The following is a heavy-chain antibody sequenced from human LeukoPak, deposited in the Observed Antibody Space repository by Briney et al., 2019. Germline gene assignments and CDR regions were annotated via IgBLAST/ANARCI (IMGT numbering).Heavy chain of an antibody. CDR3: AKGTTVTTRGWFDP. CDR1: GFTFSTNA. D-gene: IGHD4-17*01. CDR2: VSGSGGGT. J-gene: IGHJ5*02. V-gene: IGHV3-23*01. Sequence: GGSLRLSCLTSGFTFSTNAMSWVRQAPGKGLEWVSAVSGSGGGTYYADSVEGRFTISRDNSKNTLYLQMNSLRAEDTAVYYCAKGTTVTTRGWFDPWGQGTLVTVSS.